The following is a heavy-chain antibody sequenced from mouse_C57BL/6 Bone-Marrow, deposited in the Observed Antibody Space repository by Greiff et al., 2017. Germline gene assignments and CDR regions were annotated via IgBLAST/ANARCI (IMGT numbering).Heavy chain of an antibody. CDR1: GYTFTSYW. D-gene: IGHD1-1*01. Sequence: QVQLQQSGAELVKPGASVKLSCKASGYTFTSYWMHWVKQRPGQGLEWIGMIHPNSGSTNYNEKFKSKATLTVDKSSSTAYMQLSSLTSEDSAVYYCARPLYYYGSSGFAYWGQGTLVTVSA. V-gene: IGHV1-64*01. CDR3: ARPLYYYGSSGFAY. J-gene: IGHJ3*01. CDR2: IHPNSGST.